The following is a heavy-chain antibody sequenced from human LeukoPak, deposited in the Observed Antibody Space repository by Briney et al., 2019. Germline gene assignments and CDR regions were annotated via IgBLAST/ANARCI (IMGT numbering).Heavy chain of an antibody. D-gene: IGHD2-21*01. CDR3: ASGAYWPCYLN. Sequence: SETLSLTCTVSGVSISTSRYYWGWIRQPPGTGLEWIGSIYYSGSTYYNPSLKSRVTISVDTSKNQFSLKLSSVTAADTAVYYCASGAYWPCYLNWGQGTLVTVSS. J-gene: IGHJ4*02. CDR2: IYYSGST. V-gene: IGHV4-39*01. CDR1: GVSISTSRYY.